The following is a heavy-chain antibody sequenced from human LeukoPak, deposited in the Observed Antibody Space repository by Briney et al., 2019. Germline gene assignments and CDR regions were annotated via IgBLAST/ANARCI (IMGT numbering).Heavy chain of an antibody. D-gene: IGHD1-26*01. V-gene: IGHV3-74*01. J-gene: IGHJ4*02. CDR2: INTVGSVT. CDR3: VPDRYGGSAFGL. Sequence: GGSLRLSCAASGITVSTFWMHWVRQAPGEGLVWVSRINTVGSVTNYADSVEGRFTISRDNAKNMLYLQMNDLRAEDTAVYYCVPDRYGGSAFGLWGQGSLVTVSS. CDR1: GITVSTFW.